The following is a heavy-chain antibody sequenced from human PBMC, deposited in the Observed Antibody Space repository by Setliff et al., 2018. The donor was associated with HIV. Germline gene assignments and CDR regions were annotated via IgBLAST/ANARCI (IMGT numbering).Heavy chain of an antibody. CDR2: IHSSGGF. CDR1: GDSINSGDYY. J-gene: IGHJ5*02. V-gene: IGHV4-61*02. Sequence: SETLSLTCTVSGDSINSGDYYWSWLRQPAGERLEYIGRIHSSGGFNYNPSLQSRLTLSIDISKNHFSLKLRSVTAADTAVYYCARVGTNWPSWFDPWGKGTQVTVSS. CDR3: ARVGTNWPSWFDP. D-gene: IGHD1-1*01.